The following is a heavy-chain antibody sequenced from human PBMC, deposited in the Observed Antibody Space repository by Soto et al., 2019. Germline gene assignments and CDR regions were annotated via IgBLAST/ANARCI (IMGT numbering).Heavy chain of an antibody. CDR2: ISTRSTYT. Sequence: GGSLRLSCAASGFIFSDYYMSWVRQTPGKGLEWVSYISTRSTYTNYADSVKGRFTISRDNAKNSLYLQMDSLRVEDTAVYYCARDLAWKRGKVGRYYYGMDVWGQGTTVTVSS. V-gene: IGHV3-11*06. D-gene: IGHD1-1*01. CDR1: GFIFSDYY. J-gene: IGHJ6*02. CDR3: ARDLAWKRGKVGRYYYGMDV.